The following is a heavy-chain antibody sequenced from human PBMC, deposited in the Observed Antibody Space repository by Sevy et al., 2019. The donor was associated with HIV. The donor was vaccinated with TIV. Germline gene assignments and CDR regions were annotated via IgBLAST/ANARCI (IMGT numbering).Heavy chain of an antibody. CDR3: ARVYGDYTYFDY. CDR1: GGSISSHY. J-gene: IGHJ4*01. V-gene: IGHV4-4*07. D-gene: IGHD4-17*01. Sequence: SETLSLTCTVSGGSISSHYWSWIRQPAGKGLEWIGRIYTSGSTNYNPSLKSRVTMSVDTSKKQFSLKLSSVTAADTAVYYCARVYGDYTYFDYWGHGTLVTVSS. CDR2: IYTSGST.